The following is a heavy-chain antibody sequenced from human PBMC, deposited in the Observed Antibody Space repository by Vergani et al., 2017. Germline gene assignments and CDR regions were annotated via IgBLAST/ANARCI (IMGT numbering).Heavy chain of an antibody. D-gene: IGHD5-24*01. CDR2: IFPDDSDT. V-gene: IGHV5-51*01. Sequence: EVQLVQSGAEVKKPGESLKISCKGFGYRFSSSWIGWVRPMPGKGLEWMGIIFPDDSDTRYSPSFQGQVTISADKSIRTVYLQWNSLKVSDTAMYYCASRRTLQREFDIWGQGALVTVSS. J-gene: IGHJ4*02. CDR1: GYRFSSSW. CDR3: ASRRTLQREFDI.